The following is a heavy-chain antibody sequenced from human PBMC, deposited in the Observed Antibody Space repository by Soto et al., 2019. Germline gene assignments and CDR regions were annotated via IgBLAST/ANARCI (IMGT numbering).Heavy chain of an antibody. CDR3: ARGPQDTAMAMSVDY. CDR1: GYTFTGYY. CDR2: INPNSGGT. D-gene: IGHD5-18*01. V-gene: IGHV1-2*04. J-gene: IGHJ4*02. Sequence: GASVKVSCKASGYTFTGYYMHWVRQAPGQGLEWMGWINPNSGGTNYAQKFQGWVTMTRDTSISTAYMELSRLRSDDTAVYYCARGPQDTAMAMSVDYWGQGTLVPVSS.